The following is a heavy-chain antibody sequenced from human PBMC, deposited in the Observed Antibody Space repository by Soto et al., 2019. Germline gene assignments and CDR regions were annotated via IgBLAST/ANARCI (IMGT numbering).Heavy chain of an antibody. V-gene: IGHV1-69*06. CDR1: GGTFSNYA. J-gene: IGHJ6*02. CDR3: ARQRGSSYHCSGSQYEYFHYYGMDV. CDR2: IIPIFGTT. D-gene: IGHD3-10*01. Sequence: ASVKVSCKASGGTFSNYAITWVRQAPGQGLEWMGGIIPIFGTTNYAQKFQGRVTIIADKSTSTAYMELSSLRSEDTAVYYCARQRGSSYHCSGSQYEYFHYYGMDVWGQGTKVTVSS.